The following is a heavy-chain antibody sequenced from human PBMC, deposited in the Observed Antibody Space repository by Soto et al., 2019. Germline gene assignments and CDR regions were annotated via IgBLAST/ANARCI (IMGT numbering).Heavy chain of an antibody. CDR3: AKDRGGRQQRYSYYYGMDV. CDR2: ISYDGRNE. Sequence: GGSLRLSCAAPGLTFSNYAMHWVRQAPGKGLEWVGVISYDGRNEYYGESVKGRFTISRDNSRNTTYLQMNSLRDEDTGVYYCAKDRGGRQQRYSYYYGMDVWGQGTTFTVSS. D-gene: IGHD3-10*01. J-gene: IGHJ6*02. V-gene: IGHV3-30*18. CDR1: GLTFSNYA.